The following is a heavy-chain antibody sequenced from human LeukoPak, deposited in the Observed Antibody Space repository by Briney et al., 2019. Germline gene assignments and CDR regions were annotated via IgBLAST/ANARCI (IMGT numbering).Heavy chain of an antibody. CDR3: ARPHSSSWYGGAFDI. CDR1: GYTFTGYY. J-gene: IGHJ3*02. V-gene: IGHV1-2*02. CDR2: INPNSGGT. D-gene: IGHD6-13*01. Sequence: ASVKVSCKASGYTFTGYYMHWVRQAPGQGLEWMGWINPNSGGTNYAQKFQGRVTMTRDTSISTAYMELSRLRSDDTAVYYCARPHSSSWYGGAFDIWGQGTMVTVSS.